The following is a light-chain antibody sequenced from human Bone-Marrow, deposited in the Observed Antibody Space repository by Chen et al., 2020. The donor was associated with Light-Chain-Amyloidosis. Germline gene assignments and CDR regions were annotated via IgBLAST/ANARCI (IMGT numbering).Light chain of an antibody. Sequence: SYELTHPPSVSVSPGQTARITCSGDDLPTKYAYWYQQKPGQAPVLVIHRDTERPSGISERFSGSSSWTTATLTISGVQAEDEADYHCQSADSSGTYEVIFGGGTKLTVL. J-gene: IGLJ2*01. V-gene: IGLV3-25*03. CDR1: DLPTKY. CDR2: RDT. CDR3: QSADSSGTYEVI.